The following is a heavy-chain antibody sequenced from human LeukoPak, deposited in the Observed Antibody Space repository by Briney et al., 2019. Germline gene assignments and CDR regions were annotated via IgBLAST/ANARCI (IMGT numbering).Heavy chain of an antibody. D-gene: IGHD3-3*01. V-gene: IGHV4-4*07. J-gene: IGHJ4*02. CDR1: GGSISSYY. Sequence: TSETLSLTCTVSGGSISSYYWSWIRQPAGKGLEWIGRIYTSGSTNYNPSLKSRFTMSVDTSKNQFSLKLSSVTAADTAVYYCARENSVYDFWSGYPYYFDYWGQGTLVTVSS. CDR2: IYTSGST. CDR3: ARENSVYDFWSGYPYYFDY.